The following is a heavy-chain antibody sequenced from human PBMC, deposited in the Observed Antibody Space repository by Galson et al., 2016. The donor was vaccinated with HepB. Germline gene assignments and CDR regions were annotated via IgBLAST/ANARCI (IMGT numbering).Heavy chain of an antibody. Sequence: SLRLSCAASGFTFSSYWMSWVRQAPGKGLEWVANVKRDGSERYYVDSVKGRFTISRDNAMNSVFLQMNSLRVEDTAVYYCARGANRGRPFDYWGQGTLVTVSS. J-gene: IGHJ4*02. CDR1: GFTFSSYW. CDR3: ARGANRGRPFDY. D-gene: IGHD3-10*01. CDR2: VKRDGSER. V-gene: IGHV3-7*03.